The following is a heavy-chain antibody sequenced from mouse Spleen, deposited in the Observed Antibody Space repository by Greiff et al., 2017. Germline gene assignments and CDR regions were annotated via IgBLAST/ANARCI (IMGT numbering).Heavy chain of an antibody. CDR1: GYTFTSYW. V-gene: IGHV1-53*01. Sequence: QVQLKQPGTELVKPGASVKLSCKASGYTFTSYWMHWVKQRPGQGLEWIGNINPSNGGTNYNEKFKSKATLTVDKSSSTAYMQLSSLTSEDSAVYYCARGKSNWAWFAYWGQGTLVTVSA. J-gene: IGHJ3*01. CDR3: ARGKSNWAWFAY. CDR2: INPSNGGT. D-gene: IGHD4-1*01.